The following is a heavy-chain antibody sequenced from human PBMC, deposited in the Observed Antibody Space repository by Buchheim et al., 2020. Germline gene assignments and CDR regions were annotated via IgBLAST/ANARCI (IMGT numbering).Heavy chain of an antibody. J-gene: IGHJ5*02. CDR2: ITHSGST. D-gene: IGHD1-26*01. V-gene: IGHV4-34*01. CDR1: GGSFSGYY. CDR3: ARSVRDRKSRGWVNWFDP. Sequence: QVQLQQWGAGLLKPSETLSLTCAVYGGSFSGYYWSWIRQPPGKGLEWIGEITHSGSTNYNPSLKSRVTISVDTSKNQFSLKLSSVTAADTAVYYCARSVRDRKSRGWVNWFDPWGQGTL.